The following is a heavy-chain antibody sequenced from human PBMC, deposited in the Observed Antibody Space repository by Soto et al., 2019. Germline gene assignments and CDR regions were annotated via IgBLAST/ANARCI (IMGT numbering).Heavy chain of an antibody. V-gene: IGHV3-23*01. CDR3: AKDIKRYYDSSGYYGY. CDR2: ISGSGGST. CDR1: GFTFSSYA. J-gene: IGHJ4*02. Sequence: PGGSLRLSCAASGFTFSSYAMSWVRQAPGKGLEWVSAISGSGGSTYYADSVKGRFTISRDNSKNTLYLQMNSLRAEDTAVYYCAKDIKRYYDSSGYYGYWGQGTLVTVYS. D-gene: IGHD3-22*01.